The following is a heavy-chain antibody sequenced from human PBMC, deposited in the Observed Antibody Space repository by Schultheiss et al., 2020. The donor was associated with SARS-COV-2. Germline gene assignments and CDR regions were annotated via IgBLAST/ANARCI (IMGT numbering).Heavy chain of an antibody. CDR1: GFTFSSYE. V-gene: IGHV3-48*03. J-gene: IGHJ4*02. CDR2: NSSSGSTI. D-gene: IGHD5-12*01. CDR3: AGGYSGYVPTPFDY. Sequence: GGSLRLSCAASGFTFSSYEMNWVRQAPGKGLEWVSYNSSSGSTIYYADSVKGRFTISRDNAKNSLYLQMNSLRAEDTAVYYCAGGYSGYVPTPFDYWGQGTLVTVSS.